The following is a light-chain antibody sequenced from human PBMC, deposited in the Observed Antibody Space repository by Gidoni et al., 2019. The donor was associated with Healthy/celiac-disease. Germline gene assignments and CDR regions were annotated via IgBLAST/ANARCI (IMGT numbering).Light chain of an antibody. V-gene: IGKV3-20*01. CDR2: GAS. CDR1: QSVSSSY. CDR3: QPYGSSPRT. J-gene: IGKJ1*01. Sequence: EIVLTQSPGTLSLSPGERATLSCRASQSVSSSYLAWYQQKPGQAPRLLIYGASSRATGIPDRFSGSGSGTDFTLTISRLEPEDFAVYYCQPYGSSPRTFXXXTKVEIK.